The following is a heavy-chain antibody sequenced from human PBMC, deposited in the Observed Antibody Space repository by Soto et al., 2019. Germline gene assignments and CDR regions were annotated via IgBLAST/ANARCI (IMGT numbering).Heavy chain of an antibody. J-gene: IGHJ3*02. CDR3: ARDGDYVWGSYRWSDAFDI. D-gene: IGHD3-16*02. Sequence: GGSLRLSCAASGFTFSSYSMNWVRQAPGKGLEWVSSISSSSSYIYYADSVKGQFTISRDNAKNSLYLQMNSLRAEDTAVYYCARDGDYVWGSYRWSDAFDIWGQGTMVTVSS. CDR2: ISSSSSYI. V-gene: IGHV3-21*01. CDR1: GFTFSSYS.